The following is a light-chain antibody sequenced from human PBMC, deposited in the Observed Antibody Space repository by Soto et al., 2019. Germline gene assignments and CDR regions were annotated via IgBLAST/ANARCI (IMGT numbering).Light chain of an antibody. V-gene: IGKV3-20*01. CDR3: LRHDLYPWT. J-gene: IGKJ1*01. CDR1: QSVTSNS. Sequence: EIVLTQSPGTLSLSSGERATLSCRSSQSVTSNSLAWYQQKPGQAPRLLIYGASTRATGIPARFSGSGSGTEFTLTISSLQPEDFATYYCLRHDLYPWTFGQGTKVDIK. CDR2: GAS.